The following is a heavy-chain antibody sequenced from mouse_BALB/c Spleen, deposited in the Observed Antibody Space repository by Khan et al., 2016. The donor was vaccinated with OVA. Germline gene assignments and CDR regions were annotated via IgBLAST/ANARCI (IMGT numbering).Heavy chain of an antibody. V-gene: IGHV9-3-1*01. Sequence: QIQLVQSGPELKKPGETVKISCKASGYTFTNYGMNWVKQSPGKGLKWMGWINTYTGEPTYADDFKGRFAFSLETSATTAYLQINNRRHEDTATYFCARMKPYWYFDVWGAGTTVTVSS. CDR1: GYTFTNYG. CDR3: ARMKPYWYFDV. CDR2: INTYTGEP. J-gene: IGHJ1*01.